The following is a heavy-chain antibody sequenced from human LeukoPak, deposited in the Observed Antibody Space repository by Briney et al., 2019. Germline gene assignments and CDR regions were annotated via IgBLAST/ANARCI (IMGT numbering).Heavy chain of an antibody. CDR2: ISPSAGST. D-gene: IGHD3-22*01. Sequence: ASVKVSCKASGYTFNTYYIHWVRQAPGQGLEWMGIISPSAGSTSYAQKFQGRLTMTRDTSTSTVYMELSSLRSEDTAVYYCARDLGSSYHDSSGYLDYWGQGTLVTVSS. J-gene: IGHJ4*02. CDR3: ARDLGSSYHDSSGYLDY. V-gene: IGHV1-46*02. CDR1: GYTFNTYY.